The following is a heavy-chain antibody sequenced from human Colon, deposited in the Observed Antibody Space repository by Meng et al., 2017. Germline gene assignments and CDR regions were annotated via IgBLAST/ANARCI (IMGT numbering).Heavy chain of an antibody. CDR1: GGSISSNNW. V-gene: IGHV4-4*02. CDR2: IYQSGST. Sequence: QGLLQESGLGLVKPSGTLSLTCTVSGGSISSNNWWSWVRQSPGRGLEWIGEIYQSGSTNYSPSLKSRVTISLDKSKNQFSLKVSYMTAADTAVYFCARVPTTVDPFESWGQGTLVTVSS. D-gene: IGHD4-23*01. J-gene: IGHJ4*02. CDR3: ARVPTTVDPFES.